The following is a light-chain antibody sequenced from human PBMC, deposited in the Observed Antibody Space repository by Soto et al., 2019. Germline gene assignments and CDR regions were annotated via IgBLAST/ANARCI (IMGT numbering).Light chain of an antibody. CDR2: YVS. CDR3: CQGSYWPFT. CDR1: QSLVYTDGRTY. V-gene: IGKV2-30*01. J-gene: IGKJ3*01. Sequence: DVELTQSPLSLSVTLGQSASISCRSSQSLVYTDGRTYLNWIQQRPGQAPRRLIYYVSGRESEVPDRFIGSGSGTEFTLEIRLGEFEDVGGYYCCQGSYWPFTFGARTRVDMK.